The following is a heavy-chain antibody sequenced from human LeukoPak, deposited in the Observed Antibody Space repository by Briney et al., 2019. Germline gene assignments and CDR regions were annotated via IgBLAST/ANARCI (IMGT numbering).Heavy chain of an antibody. CDR3: ATESNGRHYDY. CDR2: IGPTGSDR. V-gene: IGHV3-21*06. J-gene: IGHJ4*02. D-gene: IGHD2-8*01. CDR1: GLTFSTSG. Sequence: GGSLRLSCTASGLTFSTSGFNWVRQAPGKGLEWVASIGPTGSDRYHADSIKGRFTISRDNANNFLYLQMNSLRAEDTAVYYCATESNGRHYDYWGQGTLLTVSS.